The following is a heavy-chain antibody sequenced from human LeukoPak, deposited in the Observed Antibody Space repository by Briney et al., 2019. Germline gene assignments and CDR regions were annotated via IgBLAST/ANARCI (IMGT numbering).Heavy chain of an antibody. CDR2: INPNSGGT. Sequence: ASVTVSCKASGYTFTGYYMHWVRQAPGQGLEWMGWINPNSGGTNYAQKFQGRVTMTRDTSISTAYMELSRLRSDDTAVYYCARGVVVVPAAKSVGWFDPWGQGTLVTVSS. V-gene: IGHV1-2*02. CDR1: GYTFTGYY. J-gene: IGHJ5*02. CDR3: ARGVVVVPAAKSVGWFDP. D-gene: IGHD2-2*01.